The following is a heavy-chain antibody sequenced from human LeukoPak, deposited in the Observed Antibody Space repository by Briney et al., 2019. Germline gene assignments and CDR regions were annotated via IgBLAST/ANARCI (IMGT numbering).Heavy chain of an antibody. V-gene: IGHV3-23*01. CDR3: AKRRGSYSFYFDY. Sequence: GGSLRLSCAASGFTFNNYATNWVRQAPGKGLEWVSGISDSGGTTDYADSVKGRFTISRDNSKNTLYLQMNSLRAEDTAVYYCAKRRGSYSFYFDYWGQGTLVTVSS. CDR2: ISDSGGTT. CDR1: GFTFNNYA. D-gene: IGHD1-26*01. J-gene: IGHJ4*02.